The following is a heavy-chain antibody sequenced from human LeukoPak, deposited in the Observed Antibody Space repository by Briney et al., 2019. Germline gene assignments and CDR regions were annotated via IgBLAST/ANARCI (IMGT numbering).Heavy chain of an antibody. J-gene: IGHJ4*02. CDR3: AKAVAVAATGFDY. CDR2: ISWNSGSI. V-gene: IGHV3-9*01. CDR1: GFTFDDYA. Sequence: GGSLRLSCAASGFTFDDYAMHWVRQAPGKGLEWVSGISWNSGSIGYADSVKGRFTISRDNAKNSLYLQMNSLRAEDTALYYCAKAVAVAATGFDYWGQGTLVTVSS. D-gene: IGHD6-19*01.